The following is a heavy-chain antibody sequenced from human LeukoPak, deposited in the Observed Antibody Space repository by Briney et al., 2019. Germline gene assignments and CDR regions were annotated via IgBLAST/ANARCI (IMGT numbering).Heavy chain of an antibody. V-gene: IGHV7-4-1*02. CDR3: ARDRHHTYGDYHIGNWFDP. CDR1: GYTFTSYA. CDR2: INTNTGNP. D-gene: IGHD4-17*01. Sequence: ASVKVSCKASGYTFTSYAMNWVRQAPGQGLEWMGWINTNTGNPTYAQGFTGRFVFSLDTSVSTAYLQISSLKAEDTAVYYCARDRHHTYGDYHIGNWFDPWGQGTLVTVSS. J-gene: IGHJ5*02.